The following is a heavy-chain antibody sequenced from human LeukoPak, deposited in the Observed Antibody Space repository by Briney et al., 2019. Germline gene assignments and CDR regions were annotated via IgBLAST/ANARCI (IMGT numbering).Heavy chain of an antibody. Sequence: ASLKVSCKASGYTFTGYYMHWVRQAPGQGLEWMGWINPNSGGTNYAQKFQGGVTMTRDTSISTAYMELSRLRSDDTAVYYCARPPFLRGYSYGFWGQGTLVTVSS. CDR2: INPNSGGT. CDR3: ARPPFLRGYSYGF. V-gene: IGHV1-2*02. CDR1: GYTFTGYY. J-gene: IGHJ4*02. D-gene: IGHD5-18*01.